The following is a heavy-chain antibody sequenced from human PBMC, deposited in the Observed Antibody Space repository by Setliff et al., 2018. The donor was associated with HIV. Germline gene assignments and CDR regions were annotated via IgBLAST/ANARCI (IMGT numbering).Heavy chain of an antibody. J-gene: IGHJ4*02. V-gene: IGHV1-3*03. Sequence: ASVKVSCKASGSTFINYDIHWVRQAPGQRPEWMGRISVGNGDSKYSRASQDRVSITKDTSAHTAYMELTRLRSEDTAVYYCVSPMFYDGTVVWGQGTLVTVSS. D-gene: IGHD1-1*01. CDR2: ISVGNGDS. CDR3: VSPMFYDGTVV. CDR1: GSTFINYD.